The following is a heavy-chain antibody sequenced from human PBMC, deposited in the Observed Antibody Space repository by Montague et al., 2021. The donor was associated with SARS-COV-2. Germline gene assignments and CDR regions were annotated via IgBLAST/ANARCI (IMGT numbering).Heavy chain of an antibody. CDR2: INHSGST. D-gene: IGHD2-2*01. Sequence: SETLSLTCAVYGGSINAYYWRWIRQTPGKGLEWIGDINHSGSTKYNPSLKSRVTISVDTSKNQFSLKLSSVTAADTAVYYCARGLQRVVPGVLAVGPYYYSYNLDFWGRGTPVTVSS. V-gene: IGHV4-34*01. CDR3: ARGLQRVVPGVLAVGPYYYSYNLDF. CDR1: GGSINAYY. J-gene: IGHJ6*03.